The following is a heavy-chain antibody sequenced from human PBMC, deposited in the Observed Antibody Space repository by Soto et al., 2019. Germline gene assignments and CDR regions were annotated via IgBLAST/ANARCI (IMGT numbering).Heavy chain of an antibody. J-gene: IGHJ4*02. CDR3: AKDIVRYTYGACDY. V-gene: IGHV3-30*18. CDR1: GFTFNTYG. CDR2: ISYDGSNK. D-gene: IGHD5-18*01. Sequence: HPGGSLRLSCAASGFTFNTYGMYWVRQAPGKGLEWVAAISYDGSNKYHADSVKGRFTISRDNSKNTLNLQMNSLRVEDTAVYYCAKDIVRYTYGACDYWGQGALVTVSS.